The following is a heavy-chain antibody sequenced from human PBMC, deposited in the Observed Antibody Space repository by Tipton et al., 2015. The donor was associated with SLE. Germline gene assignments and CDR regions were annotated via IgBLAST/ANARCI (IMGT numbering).Heavy chain of an antibody. D-gene: IGHD4-11*01. J-gene: IGHJ6*03. CDR1: GYSISSGYY. V-gene: IGHV4-38-2*02. CDR3: ARDNYHYLYYYMDV. CDR2: IYHSGST. Sequence: TLSLTCTVSGYSISSGYYWGWIRQPPGKGLEWIGSIYHSGSTYYNPSLKSRVTISVDTSKNQFSLKLFSVTAADTAVYYCARDNYHYLYYYMDVWGEGTTVTVAS.